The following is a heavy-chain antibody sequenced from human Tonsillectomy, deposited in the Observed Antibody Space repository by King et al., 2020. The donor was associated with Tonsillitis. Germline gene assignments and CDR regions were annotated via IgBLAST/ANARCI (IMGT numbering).Heavy chain of an antibody. CDR2: IYYSGST. CDR1: GGSISSGGYY. Sequence: VQLQESGPGLVKPSQTLSLTCTVSGGSISSGGYYWRWIRQHPGKGLEWIGYIYYSGSTYYNPSLKSRVTISVDTSKNQFSLKLSSVTAADTAVYYCARGGEYYGSGSYLAEKYFDYWGQGTLVTVSS. CDR3: ARGGEYYGSGSYLAEKYFDY. J-gene: IGHJ4*02. D-gene: IGHD3-10*01. V-gene: IGHV4-31*03.